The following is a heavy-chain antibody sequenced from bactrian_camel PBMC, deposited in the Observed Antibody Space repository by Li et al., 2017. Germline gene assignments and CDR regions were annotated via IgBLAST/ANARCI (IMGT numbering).Heavy chain of an antibody. CDR3: ATDPRRLMGWQCWLGIPSGY. CDR1: GYAYSDGYC. J-gene: IGHJ4*01. V-gene: IGHV3S53*01. Sequence: VQLVESGGGSVQAVGSLRLSCVVSGYAYSDGYCLGWFRQAPGKEREGVAAIDYAGSTTYVDSVKDRFTISRDNAKNTVYLQMNSLKPEDTAMYYCATDPRRLMGWQCWLGIPSGYRGQGTQVTVS. D-gene: IGHD1*01. CDR2: IDYAGST.